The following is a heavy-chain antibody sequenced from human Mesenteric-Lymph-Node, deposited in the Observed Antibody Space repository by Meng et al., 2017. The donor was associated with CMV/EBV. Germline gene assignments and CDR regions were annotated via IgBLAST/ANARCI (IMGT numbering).Heavy chain of an antibody. J-gene: IGHJ4*02. CDR2: IKDDGTQK. Sequence: GESLKISCAASGFAFSRDNMHWVRQAPGKGLEWTAFIKDDGTQKRYTDSVMGRFTLSRDNSKNTLYLQLNSLRPEDTAVYYCAKDYGSGRYAFDYWGQGTPVTVPS. D-gene: IGHD3-16*01. CDR3: AKDYGSGRYAFDY. CDR1: GFAFSRDN. V-gene: IGHV3-30*02.